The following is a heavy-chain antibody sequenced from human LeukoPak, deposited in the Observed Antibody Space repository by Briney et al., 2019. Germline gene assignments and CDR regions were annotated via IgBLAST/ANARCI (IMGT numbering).Heavy chain of an antibody. J-gene: IGHJ4*02. Sequence: GGSLRLSCAASGFTFSSYALSWVRQAPGKGLEWVSAISGSGGSTYYADSVKGRFTISRDNSKNTLYLQMNSLRAEDTAVYYCAKVYFDWLTYYFDYWGQGTLVTVSS. CDR2: ISGSGGST. CDR1: GFTFSSYA. V-gene: IGHV3-23*01. D-gene: IGHD3-9*01. CDR3: AKVYFDWLTYYFDY.